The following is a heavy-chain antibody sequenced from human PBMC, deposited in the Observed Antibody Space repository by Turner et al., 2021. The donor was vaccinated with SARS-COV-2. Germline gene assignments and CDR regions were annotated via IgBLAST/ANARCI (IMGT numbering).Heavy chain of an antibody. CDR1: GFTFSRYG. V-gene: IGHV3-33*06. D-gene: IGHD6-19*01. CDR3: AKAGFGYSSGWGYFDY. J-gene: IGHJ4*02. CDR2: IWYDGSNK. Sequence: QVQLVESGGGVVQPGRSLRLPCAAHGFTFSRYGMHWVRQAPGKGLEWVAVIWYDGSNKYYADSVKGRFTISRDNSKNTLYLQMNSLRAEDTAVYYCAKAGFGYSSGWGYFDYWGQGTLVTVSS.